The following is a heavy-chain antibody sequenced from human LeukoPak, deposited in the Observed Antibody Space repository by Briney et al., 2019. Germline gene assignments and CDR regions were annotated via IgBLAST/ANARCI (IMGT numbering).Heavy chain of an antibody. Sequence: KTSETLSLTCAVYGGSFSGYYWSWIRQPPGKGLEWIGEINHSGSTNYNPSLKSRVTISVDTSKNQFSLKLSSVTAADTAVYYCARGIRMGYYYYGMDVWGQGTTVTVSS. J-gene: IGHJ6*02. CDR1: GGSFSGYY. V-gene: IGHV4-34*01. CDR2: INHSGST. CDR3: ARGIRMGYYYYGMDV. D-gene: IGHD3-16*01.